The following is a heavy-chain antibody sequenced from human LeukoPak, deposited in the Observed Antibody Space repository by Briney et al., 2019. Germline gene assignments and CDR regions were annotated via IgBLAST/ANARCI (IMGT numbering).Heavy chain of an antibody. D-gene: IGHD6-19*01. CDR2: ISGSGRTI. Sequence: GGSLRLSCAASGFNFITAAMNWVRQAPGKGLEWLSYISGSGRTIFYGDSVKGRFTISRDNANNSLYLQINSLRAEDTALYYCARVALDSSGDNYGQGAFDYWGQGTLVSVSS. V-gene: IGHV3-48*03. CDR3: ARVALDSSGDNYGQGAFDY. CDR1: GFNFITAA. J-gene: IGHJ4*02.